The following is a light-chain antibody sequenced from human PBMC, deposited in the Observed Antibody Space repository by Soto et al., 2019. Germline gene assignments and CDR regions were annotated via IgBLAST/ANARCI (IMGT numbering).Light chain of an antibody. V-gene: IGKV3-20*01. Sequence: EIVLTQSPGTLSLSPGERATLSCRASQSVSSSYLAWYQQKPGQAPRLLIYGASSRATGIPDRFSGSGSGTDFTLPISRLEPEDFAVYYCEQYVSSPPYTFGQGTKLEIK. CDR3: EQYVSSPPYT. J-gene: IGKJ2*01. CDR1: QSVSSSY. CDR2: GAS.